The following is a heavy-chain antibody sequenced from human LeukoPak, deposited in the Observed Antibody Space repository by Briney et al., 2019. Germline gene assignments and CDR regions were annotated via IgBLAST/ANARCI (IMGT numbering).Heavy chain of an antibody. CDR2: IKQDGSEE. J-gene: IGHJ2*01. CDR3: ARNGRVLEWVYWYFDL. V-gene: IGHV3-7*01. D-gene: IGHD3-3*01. Sequence: PGRSLRLSCAASGFTFSNYWMSWVRQAPGKGLEWVANIKQDGSEEYYVDSVKGRFTISRDNAKDSLSLQMNSLRVEDTAVYYCARNGRVLEWVYWYFDLWGRGTLVTVSS. CDR1: GFTFSNYW.